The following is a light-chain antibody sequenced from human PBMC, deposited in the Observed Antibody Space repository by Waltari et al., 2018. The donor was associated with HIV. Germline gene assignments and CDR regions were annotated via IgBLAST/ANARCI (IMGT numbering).Light chain of an antibody. V-gene: IGLV4-69*01. CDR2: VKSDGTH. CDR1: TGYTGYA. CDR3: QTWDTYIPVI. Sequence: QLVLTQSPSASASLGASVKLTCTLSTGYTGYAIAWHQHQPQTGPRFLMKVKSDGTHRKGDGIPDRFSGSSSGAERYLTISSLQSEDEADYYRQTWDTYIPVIFGGGTKLTVL. J-gene: IGLJ2*01.